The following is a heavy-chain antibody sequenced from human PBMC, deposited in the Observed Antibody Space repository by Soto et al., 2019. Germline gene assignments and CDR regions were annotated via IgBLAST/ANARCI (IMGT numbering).Heavy chain of an antibody. CDR2: INSDGSST. Sequence: RGSLRLSCSASVFTCSSYWMHWFRQAPGRGLVWVSRINSDGSSTSYADSVKGRFTISRDNAKNTLYLQMNSLRAEDAAVYYCARDKSPFMVRGVLDPWGQGTLVTVSS. CDR1: VFTCSSYW. CDR3: ARDKSPFMVRGVLDP. D-gene: IGHD3-10*01. V-gene: IGHV3-74*01. J-gene: IGHJ5*02.